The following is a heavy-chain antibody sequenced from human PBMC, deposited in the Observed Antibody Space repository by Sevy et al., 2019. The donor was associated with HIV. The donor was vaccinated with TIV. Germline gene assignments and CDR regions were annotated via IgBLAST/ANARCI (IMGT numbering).Heavy chain of an antibody. CDR2: ISYDASNI. V-gene: IGHV3-30-3*01. CDR3: ARDGIAARLGLDY. D-gene: IGHD6-6*01. CDR1: GFTFSSSA. Sequence: GGSLRLSCAASGFTFSSSAMHWVRQAPGKGLEWVALISYDASNIFYADSVKGRFTISRDNSKNTLYLQMNSLRVEDTAVYYCARDGIAARLGLDYWRQGTLVTVSS. J-gene: IGHJ4*02.